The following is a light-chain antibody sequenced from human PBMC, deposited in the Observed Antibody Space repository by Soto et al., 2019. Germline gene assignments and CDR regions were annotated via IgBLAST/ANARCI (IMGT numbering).Light chain of an antibody. CDR2: GAS. Sequence: DIQMTQSPPTLSASVGDRVTITCRASQSIRHYLAWYQQMPGKAPKLLIYGASTLQSGVPSRFSGSGSGTEFTLTISSLKPDDFGTYFCQPNNSYSQTFGQGTKGDIK. V-gene: IGKV1-5*01. CDR1: QSIRHY. CDR3: QPNNSYSQT. J-gene: IGKJ1*01.